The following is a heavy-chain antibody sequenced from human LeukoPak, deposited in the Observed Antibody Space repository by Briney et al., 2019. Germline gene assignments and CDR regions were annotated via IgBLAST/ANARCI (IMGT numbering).Heavy chain of an antibody. CDR3: ARALDV. CDR1: GFTFSDYW. Sequence: GGSLRLSCAASGFTFSDYWMSWVRQAPGKGLEWVANIKQDGSEKYYVDSVKGRFTISRDNPKNSLYLQMNSLRVEDTAVYYCARALDVWGEGTTVIVSS. CDR2: IKQDGSEK. V-gene: IGHV3-7*01. J-gene: IGHJ6*04.